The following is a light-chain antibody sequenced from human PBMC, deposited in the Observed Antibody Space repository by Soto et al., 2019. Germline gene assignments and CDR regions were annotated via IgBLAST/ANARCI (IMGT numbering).Light chain of an antibody. CDR1: QSVSSTY. Sequence: EIVLTQSPGTLSLSPGERATLSCRASQSVSSTYLAWYQQKPGQAPRLLIYGASSRAADIPDRFSGSGSGTDFTLTISRLEPEDFAVYYCQQYGSSSWKFCQGAKVEIK. CDR2: GAS. CDR3: QQYGSSSWK. V-gene: IGKV3-20*01. J-gene: IGKJ1*01.